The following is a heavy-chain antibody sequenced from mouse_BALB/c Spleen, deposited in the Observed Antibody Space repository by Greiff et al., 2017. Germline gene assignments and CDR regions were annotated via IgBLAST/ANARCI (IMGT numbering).Heavy chain of an antibody. CDR1: GFTFSSYG. J-gene: IGHJ4*01. CDR2: ISSGGSYT. V-gene: IGHV5-6*02. CDR3: ARRGYEDAMDY. Sequence: DVKLVESGGDLVKPGGSLKLSCAASGFTFSSYGMSWVRQTPDKRLEWVATISSGGSYTYYPDSVKGRFTISRDNAKNTLYLQMSSLKSEDKAMYYCARRGYEDAMDYWGQGTSVTVSS. D-gene: IGHD2-2*01.